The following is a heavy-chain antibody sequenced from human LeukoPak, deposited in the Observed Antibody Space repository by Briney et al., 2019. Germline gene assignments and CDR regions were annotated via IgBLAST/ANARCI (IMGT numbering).Heavy chain of an antibody. V-gene: IGHV3-30*18. D-gene: IGHD6-25*01. Sequence: GGSLRLSCAASGFTFSSYGMHWVRQAPGKGLEWVAVISYDGSNKYYADSVKGRFTISRDNSKNTLYLQMNSLRAEDTAVYYCAKALGGGYSSADYWGQGTLVTVSS. CDR3: AKALGGGYSSADY. J-gene: IGHJ4*02. CDR2: ISYDGSNK. CDR1: GFTFSSYG.